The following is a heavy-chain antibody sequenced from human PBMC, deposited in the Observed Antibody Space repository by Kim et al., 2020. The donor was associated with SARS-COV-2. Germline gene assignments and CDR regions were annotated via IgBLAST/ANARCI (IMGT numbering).Heavy chain of an antibody. CDR1: GFTFSSYS. D-gene: IGHD6-19*01. Sequence: GGSLRLSCAASGFTFSSYSMNWVRQAPGKGLEWVSSISSSSSYIYYADSVKGRFTISRDNAKNSLYLQMNSLRAEDTAVYYCARDVISVAGWTGYYFDSWGRGTLVTVSS. CDR2: ISSSSSYI. J-gene: IGHJ4*02. CDR3: ARDVISVAGWTGYYFDS. V-gene: IGHV3-21*01.